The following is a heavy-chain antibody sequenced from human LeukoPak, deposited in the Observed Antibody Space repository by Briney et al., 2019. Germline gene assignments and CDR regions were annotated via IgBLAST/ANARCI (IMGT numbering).Heavy chain of an antibody. CDR3: ARAFMIVVVRYAFDI. CDR2: ISYDGSNK. Sequence: AGGSLSLSCAASGLTFSSYAMHWVRKAPAKGLEWVAVISYDGSNKYYADSVKGRFTISRDNSKNTLYLQMNSLRAEDTAVYYCARAFMIVVVRYAFDIWGQGTMVTVSS. J-gene: IGHJ3*02. CDR1: GLTFSSYA. V-gene: IGHV3-30*04. D-gene: IGHD3-22*01.